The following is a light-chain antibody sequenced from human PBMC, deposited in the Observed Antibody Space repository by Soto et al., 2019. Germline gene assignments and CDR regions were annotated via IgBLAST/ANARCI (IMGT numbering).Light chain of an antibody. CDR3: HQRAGWPPT. J-gene: IGKJ4*01. V-gene: IGKV3-11*01. CDR1: RSVNNF. Sequence: EVVLTQSPVTLSLSPGERATLSCRASRSVNNFVAWYQQKPGQAPSLLISGASNRATGIPDRFSGSGSGTDFTLTISSLEPEDFAVYYCHQRAGWPPTFGGGTTVEIK. CDR2: GAS.